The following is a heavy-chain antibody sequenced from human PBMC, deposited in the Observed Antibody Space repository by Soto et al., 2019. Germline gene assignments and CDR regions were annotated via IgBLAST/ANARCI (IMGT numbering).Heavy chain of an antibody. D-gene: IGHD6-13*01. CDR1: GFPFSDYY. CDR3: ARRAAAGRSFDY. Sequence: GGSLRLSCAASGFPFSDYYMTWIRQAPGKGLEWVSYISSSGNSIYYADSVKGRFTVSRDSAKNSLYLQMNSLRAEDTAVYYCARRAAAGRSFDYWGLGTRVTVSS. J-gene: IGHJ4*02. CDR2: ISSSGNSI. V-gene: IGHV3-11*01.